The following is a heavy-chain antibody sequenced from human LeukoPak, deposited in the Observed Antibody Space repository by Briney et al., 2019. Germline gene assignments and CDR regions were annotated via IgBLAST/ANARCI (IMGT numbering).Heavy chain of an antibody. D-gene: IGHD5-18*01. CDR2: IKSKTDGGTT. V-gene: IGHV3-15*01. Sequence: PGGSLRLSCAVSGFSFPNAWMSWVRQAPGKGLEWVGRIKSKTDGGTTDYAAPVKGRFTISRDDSKNTLYLQMNSLKTEDTAVYYCTTNVGYSYDYWGQGTLVTVSS. CDR3: TTNVGYSYDY. CDR1: GFSFPNAW. J-gene: IGHJ4*02.